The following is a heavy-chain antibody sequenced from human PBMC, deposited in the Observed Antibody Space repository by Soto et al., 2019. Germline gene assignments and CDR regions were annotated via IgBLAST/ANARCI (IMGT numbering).Heavy chain of an antibody. J-gene: IGHJ3*02. CDR3: ARDFSGYNWNLGPFDI. D-gene: IGHD1-20*01. CDR1: GYTLTGDG. Sequence: ASVKGACKASGYTLTGDGVSWVRQAPGQGLEWMGWISPNSGGTNYAQKFQGRVTMTRDTSISTAYMELSRPRSDDTAVYYCARDFSGYNWNLGPFDIWGQGTMVTVSS. CDR2: ISPNSGGT. V-gene: IGHV1-2*02.